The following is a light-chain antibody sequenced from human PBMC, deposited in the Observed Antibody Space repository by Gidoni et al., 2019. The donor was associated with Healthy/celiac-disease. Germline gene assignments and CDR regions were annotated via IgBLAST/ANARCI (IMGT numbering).Light chain of an antibody. J-gene: IGKJ2*01. V-gene: IGKV1-39*01. CDR3: QQSYSTPYT. CDR1: QSISSY. CDR2: AAS. Sequence: DIQMTQSPSSLSASVGDRVTITCRASQSISSYLNWYQQKPGKAPKLLIYAASSLQSGVPSRFSGSGSGTDFTLTISSLQPGDFATYYCQQSYSTPYTFGQXTKLEIK.